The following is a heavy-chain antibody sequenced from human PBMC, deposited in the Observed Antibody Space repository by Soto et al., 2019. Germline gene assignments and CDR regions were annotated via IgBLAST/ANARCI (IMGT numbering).Heavy chain of an antibody. D-gene: IGHD3-9*01. CDR2: IYYSGST. CDR3: ARVDILTQAYFDV. CDR1: GDSIRSGNHY. J-gene: IGHJ4*02. V-gene: IGHV4-30-4*01. Sequence: SETLSLTCTVSGDSIRSGNHYWSWIRQPPGKGLEWIGYIYYSGSTYYSPSLKSRVTISVDTSKNQFSLKLNSVTAADTAVYYCARVDILTQAYFDVWGPGSLVTVSS.